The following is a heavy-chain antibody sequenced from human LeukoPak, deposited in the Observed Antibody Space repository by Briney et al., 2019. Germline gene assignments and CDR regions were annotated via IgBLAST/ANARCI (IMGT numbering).Heavy chain of an antibody. CDR2: ISWNSGSI. CDR3: AKDMGAGGNEVDY. Sequence: GGSLRLSCAASGFTFDDYAMHWVRQAPGKGLEWGSGISWNSGSIGYADSVKGRFTISRDNAKNSLYLQMNSLRAEDTALYYCAKDMGAGGNEVDYWGQGTLVTVSS. D-gene: IGHD1-26*01. CDR1: GFTFDDYA. J-gene: IGHJ4*02. V-gene: IGHV3-9*01.